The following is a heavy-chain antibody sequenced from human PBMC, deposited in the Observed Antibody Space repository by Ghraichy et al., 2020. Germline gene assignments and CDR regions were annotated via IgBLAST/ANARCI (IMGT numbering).Heavy chain of an antibody. J-gene: IGHJ4*02. CDR2: LNIDGTTV. V-gene: IGHV3-74*01. CDR1: GFSFTDYW. Sequence: GGSLRLSCAASGFSFTDYWMHWVRQTPGRGLEWVSHLNIDGTTVNYADSVKGRFTISRDNAKNTLYLQMISLTVEDTAVYYCVRSYKDGLRHFDYWGQGNLVTFSS. CDR3: VRSYKDGLRHFDY. D-gene: IGHD1-14*01.